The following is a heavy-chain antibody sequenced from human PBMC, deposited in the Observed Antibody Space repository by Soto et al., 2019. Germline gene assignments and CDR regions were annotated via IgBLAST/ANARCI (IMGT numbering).Heavy chain of an antibody. J-gene: IGHJ6*02. D-gene: IGHD6-6*01. CDR1: GFTFCSYS. CDR3: ARVDRGSSLFYYYYGMDV. Sequence: SPRLSCAAPGFTFCSYSLSWVRQAPGEGAEWVAVIWDNGSSTYYADSVKGRFTISRDNSKNTLYLQMDSLRAEDTAVYYCARVDRGSSLFYYYYGMDVWGQGTTVTVSS. CDR2: IWDNGSST. V-gene: IGHV3-33*08.